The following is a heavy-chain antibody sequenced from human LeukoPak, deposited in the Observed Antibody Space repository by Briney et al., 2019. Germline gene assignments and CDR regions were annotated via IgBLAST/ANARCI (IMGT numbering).Heavy chain of an antibody. CDR1: GGSISSSSYY. CDR3: ARVRRITMVRGVVFDP. J-gene: IGHJ5*02. CDR2: IYTSGST. Sequence: SETLSLTCTVSGGSISSSSYYWGWIRQPAGKGLEWIGRIYTSGSTNYNPSLKSRVTMSVDTSKTQFSLRLSSVTAADTAVYYCARVRRITMVRGVVFDPWGQGTLVTVSS. V-gene: IGHV4-61*02. D-gene: IGHD3-10*01.